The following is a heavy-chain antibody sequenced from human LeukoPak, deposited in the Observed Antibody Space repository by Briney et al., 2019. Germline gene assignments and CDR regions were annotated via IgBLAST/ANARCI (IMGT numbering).Heavy chain of an antibody. V-gene: IGHV3-30*18. CDR1: GFTFSSYG. Sequence: GGSLRLSCAASGFTFSSYGMHWVRQAPGKGLEWVAVISYDGSNKYYADSVKGRFTISRDNSKNTLYLQVNSLRAEDTAVYYCAKVPVAWGQGTLVTVSS. CDR2: ISYDGSNK. CDR3: AKVPVA. D-gene: IGHD2-15*01. J-gene: IGHJ4*02.